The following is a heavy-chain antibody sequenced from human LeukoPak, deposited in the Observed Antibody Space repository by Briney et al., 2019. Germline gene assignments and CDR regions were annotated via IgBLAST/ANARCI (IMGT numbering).Heavy chain of an antibody. CDR2: ISGTGDTT. V-gene: IGHV3-23*01. J-gene: IGHJ4*02. D-gene: IGHD3-22*01. CDR3: AKRDTSGQYYFDY. CDR1: GFTFKNHA. Sequence: PGGSLRLSCVASGFTFKNHAMSWVRQAPGKGLEWVSGISGTGDTTYYADSVKGRSTISRDNSKNTLYLQMNSLRAEDTAIYHCAKRDTSGQYYFDYWGQGTLVTVSS.